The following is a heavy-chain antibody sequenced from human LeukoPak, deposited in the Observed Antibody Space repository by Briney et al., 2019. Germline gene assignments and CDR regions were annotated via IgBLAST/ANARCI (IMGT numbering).Heavy chain of an antibody. D-gene: IGHD6-6*01. CDR3: AKALPSNSAGDY. V-gene: IGHV3-23*01. CDR2: ISGSGGST. J-gene: IGHJ4*02. CDR1: GFIFSSYA. Sequence: GGSLRLSCAASGFIFSSYAMTWVRQAPGKGLEWVSAISGSGGSTYYTDSVKGRFTISRDNSKNTLYLQVNSLRAEDTAVYYCAKALPSNSAGDYWGQGTLVTVSS.